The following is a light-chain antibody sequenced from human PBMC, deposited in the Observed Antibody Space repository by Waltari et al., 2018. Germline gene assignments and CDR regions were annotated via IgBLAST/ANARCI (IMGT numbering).Light chain of an antibody. V-gene: IGKV3-20*01. Sequence: EIVLTQSPCTLSLSKGERSTLSCRASQSVSSSYLAWYQQKPGQAPRLLIYGASSRATGIPDRFSGSGSGTDFTLTISRLEPEDFAVYYCQQYGSSPRTFGQGTKLEIK. CDR3: QQYGSSPRT. CDR2: GAS. CDR1: QSVSSSY. J-gene: IGKJ2*01.